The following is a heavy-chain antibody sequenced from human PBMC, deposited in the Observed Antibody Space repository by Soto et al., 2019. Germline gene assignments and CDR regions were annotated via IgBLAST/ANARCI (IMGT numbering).Heavy chain of an antibody. D-gene: IGHD3-3*01. CDR2: IFWNDEI. J-gene: IGHJ6*02. CDR1: GFSLTTARMG. V-gene: IGHV2-26*01. CDR3: ARVIYDFWAQNFSRVDV. Sequence: QVTLKESGPVLVKPTETLTLTCNVSGFSLTTARMGVTWIRQSPGKALEFVAQIFWNDEITYSTSLMNRLTMYKDTSNSQVVLTRSNRGQVDTATDYCARVIYDFWAQNFSRVDVWGQGTPVTVSS.